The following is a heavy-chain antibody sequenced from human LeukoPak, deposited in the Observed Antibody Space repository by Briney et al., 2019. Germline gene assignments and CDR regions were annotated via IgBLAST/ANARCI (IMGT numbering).Heavy chain of an antibody. Sequence: GESLKISCKGSGYGFTSYWIGWVRQMPGKGLEWMGIIYPGDSDTRYSPSFQGQVTISADKSISTAYLQWSSLQASDTAMYYCARSYYYDSSGYFEPFDYWGQGTLVTVSS. D-gene: IGHD3-22*01. CDR2: IYPGDSDT. J-gene: IGHJ4*02. CDR1: GYGFTSYW. V-gene: IGHV5-51*01. CDR3: ARSYYYDSSGYFEPFDY.